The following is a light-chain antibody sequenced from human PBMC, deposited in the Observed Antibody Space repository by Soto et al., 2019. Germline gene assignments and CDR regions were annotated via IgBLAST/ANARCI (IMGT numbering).Light chain of an antibody. CDR2: GAS. CDR1: QSVSSN. Sequence: EIVMPQSPATLSVSPGERATLYCRASQSVSSNLAWYQQKPGQAPRLLIYGASTRATGIPARFSGSGSGTEFTLTISSLPSEDFAVYYCQQYNNWPPLTFGGGTKVEIK. CDR3: QQYNNWPPLT. J-gene: IGKJ4*01. V-gene: IGKV3-15*01.